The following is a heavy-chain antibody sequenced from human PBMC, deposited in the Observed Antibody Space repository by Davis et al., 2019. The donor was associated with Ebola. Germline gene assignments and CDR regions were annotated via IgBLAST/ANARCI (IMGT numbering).Heavy chain of an antibody. V-gene: IGHV4-34*01. CDR1: GGSFSGYY. Sequence: PSETLSLTCAVYGGSFSGYYWSWIRQPPGKGLEWIGEINHSGSTNYNPSLKSRVTISVDTSKNQFSLKLGSVTAADTAVYYCASLPLAVAGNYYYYMDVWGKGTTVTVSS. CDR3: ASLPLAVAGNYYYYMDV. CDR2: INHSGST. D-gene: IGHD6-19*01. J-gene: IGHJ6*03.